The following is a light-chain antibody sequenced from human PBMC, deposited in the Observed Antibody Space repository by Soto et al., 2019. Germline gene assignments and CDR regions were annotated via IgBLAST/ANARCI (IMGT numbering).Light chain of an antibody. V-gene: IGKV1-5*03. Sequence: IQMTQSPSFLSASVGDRVTITCRASQSISTWLAWYQQEPGKAPKLLIHKASSLQSGVPSRFSGSGSGTDFTLTISSLHPDDFATYYCQQYNSYSPTFGQGTKVDIK. CDR2: KAS. J-gene: IGKJ1*01. CDR3: QQYNSYSPT. CDR1: QSISTW.